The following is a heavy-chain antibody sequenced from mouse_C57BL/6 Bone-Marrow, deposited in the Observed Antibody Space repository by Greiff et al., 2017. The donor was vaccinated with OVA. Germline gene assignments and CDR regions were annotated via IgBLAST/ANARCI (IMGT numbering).Heavy chain of an antibody. V-gene: IGHV1-59*01. Sequence: VQLQQPGAELVRPGTSVKLSCKASGYNFTSYWMHWVKQRPGQGLEWIGVIDPSDSYTNYNQKFKGKATLTVDTSSSTAYMQLSSLTSEDSAVYYCARGLRLFAYWGQGTLVTVSA. CDR1: GYNFTSYW. CDR2: IDPSDSYT. J-gene: IGHJ3*01. CDR3: ARGLRLFAY. D-gene: IGHD2-4*01.